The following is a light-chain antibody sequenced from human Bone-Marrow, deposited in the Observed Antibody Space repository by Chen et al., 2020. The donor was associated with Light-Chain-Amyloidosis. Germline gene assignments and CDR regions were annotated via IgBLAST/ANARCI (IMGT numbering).Light chain of an antibody. V-gene: IGLV2-14*03. J-gene: IGLJ1*01. CDR3: TSYTSSGTLYV. Sequence: QSALTQPASVSGPPGQSIAISCTGTSSDVGGYNYVSWYQQHPGKAPKLIIYNVSYRPSGVSNRFSGSKSDNTAYLTISGLQAEDEADYYCTSYTSSGTLYVFGTGTKVTVL. CDR2: NVS. CDR1: SSDVGGYNY.